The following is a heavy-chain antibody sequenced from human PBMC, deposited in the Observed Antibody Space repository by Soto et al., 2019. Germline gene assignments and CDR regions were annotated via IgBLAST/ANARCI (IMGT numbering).Heavy chain of an antibody. CDR3: ARDLTIFGVAPEDAFDI. CDR2: IKQDGSEK. J-gene: IGHJ3*02. D-gene: IGHD3-3*01. V-gene: IGHV3-7*03. CDR1: GFTFSSYW. Sequence: GGSLRLSCAASGFTFSSYWMSWVRQAPGKGLEWVANIKQDGSEKYYVDSVKGRFTISRDNAKNSLYLQMNSLRAEDTAVYYCARDLTIFGVAPEDAFDIWGQGTMVTVSS.